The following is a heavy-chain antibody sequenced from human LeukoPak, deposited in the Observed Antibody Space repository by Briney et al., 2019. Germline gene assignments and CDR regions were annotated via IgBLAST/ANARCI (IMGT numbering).Heavy chain of an antibody. D-gene: IGHD3-10*01. CDR3: AKRVSYSAGSHFGY. Sequence: GGSLRLSCAASGFTFSYYWMTWVRQAPGKGLEWVANIKQDGSENYYVDSVKGRFTIFRDTAKNSLYLQMSSLRAEDTAVYYCAKRVSYSAGSHFGYWGQGTLVTVSS. CDR2: IKQDGSEN. V-gene: IGHV3-7*03. CDR1: GFTFSYYW. J-gene: IGHJ4*02.